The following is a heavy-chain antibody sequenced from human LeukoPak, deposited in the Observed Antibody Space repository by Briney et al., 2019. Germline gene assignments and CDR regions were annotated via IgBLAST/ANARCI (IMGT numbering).Heavy chain of an antibody. CDR1: GGSISSSNW. CDR3: ARTAYDYVWGIHRRRVYYFDY. CDR2: IYHSGST. D-gene: IGHD3-16*02. Sequence: SGTLSLTCAVSGGSISSSNWWSWVLQPPGKGLEWIGEIYHSGSTNYNPSLKSRVTISVDKSKNQFSLKLSSVTAADTAVYYCARTAYDYVWGIHRRRVYYFDYWGQGTLVTVSS. J-gene: IGHJ4*02. V-gene: IGHV4-4*02.